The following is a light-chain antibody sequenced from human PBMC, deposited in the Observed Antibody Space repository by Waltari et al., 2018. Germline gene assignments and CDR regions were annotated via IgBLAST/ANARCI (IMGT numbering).Light chain of an antibody. CDR1: QCVSSY. CDR3: QQRSDWLLT. CDR2: DAS. V-gene: IGKV3-11*01. J-gene: IGKJ4*01. Sequence: EIVLTQSPATLSLSPGERATLSCRASQCVSSYLAWYQQKSGQAPRLPIYDASNRATGIPARFSGGGSGTDFTLTISSLEPEAFAVYYCQQRSDWLLTFGGGTKVEIK.